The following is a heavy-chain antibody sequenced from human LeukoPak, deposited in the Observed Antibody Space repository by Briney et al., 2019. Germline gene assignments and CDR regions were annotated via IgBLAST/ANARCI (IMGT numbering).Heavy chain of an antibody. J-gene: IGHJ4*02. V-gene: IGHV3-21*01. CDR1: GFTFSSYS. CDR2: ISSSSSYI. Sequence: NTGGSLRLSCAASGFTFSSYSMNWVRQAPGKGLEWVSSISSSSSYIYYADSVKGRFTISRDNAKNSLYLQMNSLRAEDTAVYYCARDSRASSGYYFGGQGTLVTVSS. D-gene: IGHD3-22*01. CDR3: ARDSRASSGYYF.